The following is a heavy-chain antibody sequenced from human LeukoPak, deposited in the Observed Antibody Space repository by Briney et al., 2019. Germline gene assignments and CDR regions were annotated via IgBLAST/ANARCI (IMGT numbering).Heavy chain of an antibody. CDR3: GKEGGA. CDR2: IGGRGGST. J-gene: IGHJ5*02. V-gene: IGHV3-23*01. CDR1: GFTFSTYT. D-gene: IGHD3-16*01. Sequence: GGSLRLSCAASGFTFSTYTMTWVRQAPGKGPEWVSAIGGRGGSTYYADSLGGRFIISRDNSKDMVYLQMNSLKVEDTATYYCGKEGGAWGQGTKVTVSS.